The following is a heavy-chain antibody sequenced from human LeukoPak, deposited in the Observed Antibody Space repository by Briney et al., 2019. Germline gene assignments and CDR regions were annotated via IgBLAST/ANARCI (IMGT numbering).Heavy chain of an antibody. V-gene: IGHV4-34*01. Sequence: PSETLSLTCAVYGGSFSGYYWSWIRQPPGKGLEWIGEINHSGSTNYNPSLKSRVTISVDTSKNQFSLKLSSVTAADTAVYYCARGQGRSYYLRTGHAFDIWGQGTMVTVSS. D-gene: IGHD1-26*01. CDR1: GGSFSGYY. J-gene: IGHJ3*02. CDR3: ARGQGRSYYLRTGHAFDI. CDR2: INHSGST.